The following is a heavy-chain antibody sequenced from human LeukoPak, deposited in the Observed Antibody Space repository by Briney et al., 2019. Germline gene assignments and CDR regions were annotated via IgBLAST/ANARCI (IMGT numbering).Heavy chain of an antibody. V-gene: IGHV1-46*01. J-gene: IGHJ1*01. CDR1: GYTFTSYY. CDR2: INPSGGST. Sequence: ASVRVSCKASGYTFTSYYMHWVRQAPGQGLEWMGIINPSGGSTSYAQKFQGRDTMTRDTSTSTVYMELSSLRSEDTAVYYCARAYDSSGYYYPIEYFQHWGQGTWSPSPQ. D-gene: IGHD3-22*01. CDR3: ARAYDSSGYYYPIEYFQH.